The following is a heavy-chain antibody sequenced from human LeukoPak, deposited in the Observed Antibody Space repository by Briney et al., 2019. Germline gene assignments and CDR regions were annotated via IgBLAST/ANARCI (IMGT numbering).Heavy chain of an antibody. CDR3: ARPPGIAVAGYDAFDI. Sequence: GGSLRLSCAASGFTFTSYAMSWVRQAPGKGLEWVSYISSSSSYTNYADSVKGRFTISRDNAKNSLYLQMNSLRAEDTAVYYCARPPGIAVAGYDAFDIWGQGTMVTVSS. D-gene: IGHD6-19*01. CDR2: ISSSSSYT. CDR1: GFTFTSYA. V-gene: IGHV3-11*03. J-gene: IGHJ3*02.